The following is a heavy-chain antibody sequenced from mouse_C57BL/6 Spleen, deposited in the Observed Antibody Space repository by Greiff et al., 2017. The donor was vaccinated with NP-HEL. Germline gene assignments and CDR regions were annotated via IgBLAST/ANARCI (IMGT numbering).Heavy chain of an antibody. D-gene: IGHD1-1*01. CDR1: GYAFSSSW. V-gene: IGHV1-82*01. CDR3: ARRITTVVGHWYFDV. Sequence: QVQLQQSGPELVKPGASVKISCKASGYAFSSSWMNWVKQRPGKGLEWIGRIYPGDGDTNYNGKFKGKATLTADKSSSTAYMQLSSLTSEDSAVYFCARRITTVVGHWYFDVWGTGTTVTVSS. J-gene: IGHJ1*03. CDR2: IYPGDGDT.